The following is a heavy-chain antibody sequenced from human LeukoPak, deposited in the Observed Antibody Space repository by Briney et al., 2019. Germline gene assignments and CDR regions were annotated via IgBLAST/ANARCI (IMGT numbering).Heavy chain of an antibody. J-gene: IGHJ4*02. Sequence: PGGSLRLSCAASGFTFNDYPMHWVRQAPGKGLEWVSLISGDGSVTYYADSVKGRFTTSRDNSKNSLYLQMHSLRLEDTAFYYCATGSQPGTTFDYWGQGTLVTASS. CDR1: GFTFNDYP. CDR3: ATGSQPGTTFDY. V-gene: IGHV3-43*02. D-gene: IGHD1-14*01. CDR2: ISGDGSVT.